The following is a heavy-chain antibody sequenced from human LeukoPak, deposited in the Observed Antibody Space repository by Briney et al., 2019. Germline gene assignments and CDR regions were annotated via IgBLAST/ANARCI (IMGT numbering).Heavy chain of an antibody. D-gene: IGHD3-9*01. V-gene: IGHV3-74*01. CDR2: VNTDGTST. Sequence: GGSLRLSCAASGFTLSSHWMHWVRQAPGRGLVWVSRVNTDGTSTDYADSVKGRFTISRDNSKNTLYLQMNSLRAEDTAVYYCARDQTYYDSLTGYHYGQFDCWGQGTLVTVSS. CDR3: ARDQTYYDSLTGYHYGQFDC. CDR1: GFTLSSHW. J-gene: IGHJ4*02.